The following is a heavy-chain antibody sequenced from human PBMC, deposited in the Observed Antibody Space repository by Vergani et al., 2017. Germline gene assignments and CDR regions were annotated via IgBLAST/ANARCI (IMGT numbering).Heavy chain of an antibody. Sequence: EVQLEQSGAEVKTPGESLRISCKGSGYSFTSYWISWVRQMPGKGLEWMGGIDPSDSYTKYSPSFQGHVTISADKSISTAYLQWSSLKASDTAMYYGARQVAVSGKWWGPYYYYGMDFWGQGTTVTVSS. V-gene: IGHV5-10-1*01. CDR2: IDPSDSYT. CDR1: GYSFTSYW. CDR3: ARQVAVSGKWWGPYYYYGMDF. J-gene: IGHJ6*02. D-gene: IGHD6-19*01.